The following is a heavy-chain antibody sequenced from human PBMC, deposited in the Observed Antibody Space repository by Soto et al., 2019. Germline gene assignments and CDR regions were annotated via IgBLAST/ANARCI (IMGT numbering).Heavy chain of an antibody. Sequence: SETLSLTCTVPGGSVNIGTYYWSWIRQHPGKGLEWIGYIYYSGSTYYNPSLKSRVTISVDTSKNQFSLKLSSVTAADTAVYYCARVDTSMGATCVSYWGQGTLVTVSS. CDR2: IYYSGST. V-gene: IGHV4-31*03. J-gene: IGHJ4*02. CDR1: GGSVNIGTYY. D-gene: IGHD1-26*01. CDR3: ARVDTSMGATCVSY.